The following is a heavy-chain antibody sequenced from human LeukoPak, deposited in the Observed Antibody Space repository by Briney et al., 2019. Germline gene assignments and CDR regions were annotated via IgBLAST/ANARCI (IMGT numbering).Heavy chain of an antibody. CDR1: GSTFTITG. CDR3: ARGTVTNFEI. D-gene: IGHD4-17*01. J-gene: IGHJ3*02. Sequence: PGGSQRLSCAASGSTFTITGMSWVRQAPGKGLEWLSTISGSGSTTSYADSVQGRFTISRDNSNNTLYLQMNSLRAEDTAVYYCARGTVTNFEIWGQGTIVTVSS. CDR2: ISGSGSTT. V-gene: IGHV3-23*01.